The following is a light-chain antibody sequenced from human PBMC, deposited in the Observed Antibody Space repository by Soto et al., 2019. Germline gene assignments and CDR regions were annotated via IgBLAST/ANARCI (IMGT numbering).Light chain of an antibody. CDR2: DVS. Sequence: QSALTQPASVSGSPGQSITFSCTGTSSEIGSHNLVSWFQQHPGKAPQLIISDVSKRPSGVSNRFSGSKSGNTASLTISGLQAEDEADYYCCSYATSTTNVVFGGGTKLTVL. V-gene: IGLV2-23*02. CDR1: SSEIGSHNL. CDR3: CSYATSTTNVV. J-gene: IGLJ2*01.